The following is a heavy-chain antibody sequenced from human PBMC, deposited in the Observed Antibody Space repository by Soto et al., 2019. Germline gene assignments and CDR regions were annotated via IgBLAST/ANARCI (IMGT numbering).Heavy chain of an antibody. Sequence: QVQLVQSGAEVKKPGSSVKVSCKASGGTFSSYAISWVRQAPGQGLEWMGGIIPIFGTANYAQKFQGGVTITAYDSTRTAYMELSSLRSEDTAVYYCAGDLGEIAVAGISGMDVWGQGTTVTVSS. J-gene: IGHJ6*02. CDR3: AGDLGEIAVAGISGMDV. V-gene: IGHV1-69*12. CDR2: IIPIFGTA. CDR1: GGTFSSYA. D-gene: IGHD6-19*01.